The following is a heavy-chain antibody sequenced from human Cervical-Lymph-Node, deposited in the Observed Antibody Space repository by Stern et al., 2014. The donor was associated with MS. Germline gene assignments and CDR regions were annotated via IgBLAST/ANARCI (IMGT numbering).Heavy chain of an antibody. D-gene: IGHD6-13*01. Sequence: QVQLQESGPGLVKPSETLSLTCTVSGDSVSGRRYYWGWIRQPPGKGLAWLGFAYYGGSTKYNPSLKGRLTISVDTSKNEISLKLRSVTAADTAKYYCARDGYSSTEYYLEYWGQGAPVTVSS. CDR1: GDSVSGRRYY. CDR2: AYYGGST. CDR3: ARDGYSSTEYYLEY. J-gene: IGHJ4*02. V-gene: IGHV4-61*01.